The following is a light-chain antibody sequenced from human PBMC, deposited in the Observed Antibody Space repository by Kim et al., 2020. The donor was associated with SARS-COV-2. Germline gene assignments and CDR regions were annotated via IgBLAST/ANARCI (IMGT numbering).Light chain of an antibody. CDR3: QQYGSSPFT. CDR1: QSGSSNY. CDR2: GAS. V-gene: IGKV3-20*01. J-gene: IGKJ3*01. Sequence: SPGERATLSCRASQSGSSNYLAWYQQKPGQAPSLLIYGASSRATGIPDRFSGSGSGTDFTLTISRLEPEDFAVYYCQQYGSSPFTFGPGTKVDIK.